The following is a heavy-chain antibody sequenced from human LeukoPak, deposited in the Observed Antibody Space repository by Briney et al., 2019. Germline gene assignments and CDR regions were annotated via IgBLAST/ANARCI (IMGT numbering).Heavy chain of an antibody. CDR2: LYSGGSI. CDR1: EFTVSSNY. J-gene: IGHJ4*02. Sequence: GGSLRLSCAASEFTVSSNYMSWVRQAPGKGLEWVSVLYSGGSIYYAESVKGRFTISRDNSRNTLYLQMNSLRAEDTAVYYCARGTYYDSSGYHFDYWGQGTLVTVSS. CDR3: ARGTYYDSSGYHFDY. D-gene: IGHD3-22*01. V-gene: IGHV3-53*01.